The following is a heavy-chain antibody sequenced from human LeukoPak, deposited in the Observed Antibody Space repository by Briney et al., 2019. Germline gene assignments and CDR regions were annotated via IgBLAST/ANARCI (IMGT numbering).Heavy chain of an antibody. J-gene: IGHJ5*02. CDR2: INPSSGGT. CDR3: ARADGELRYFDWSGFDP. CDR1: GYTFTGYY. D-gene: IGHD3-9*01. Sequence: ASVKVSCKASGYTFTGYYMHWVRQAPGQGLEWMGWINPSSGGTNYAQKFQGRVTMTRDTSISTAYMELSRLRSDDTAVYYCARADGELRYFDWSGFDPWGQGTLVTVSS. V-gene: IGHV1-2*02.